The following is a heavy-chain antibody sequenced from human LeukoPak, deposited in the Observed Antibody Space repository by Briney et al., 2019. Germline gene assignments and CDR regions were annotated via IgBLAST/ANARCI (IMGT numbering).Heavy chain of an antibody. J-gene: IGHJ4*02. CDR3: ARVYDFWSGYYLDY. D-gene: IGHD3-3*01. Sequence: SVKVSCKASGGTFISYAISWVRQAPGQGLEWMGGIIPIFGTANYAQKFQGRVTITADKSTSTAYMELSSLRSEDTAVYYCARVYDFWSGYYLDYWGQGTLVTVSS. CDR1: GGTFISYA. V-gene: IGHV1-69*06. CDR2: IIPIFGTA.